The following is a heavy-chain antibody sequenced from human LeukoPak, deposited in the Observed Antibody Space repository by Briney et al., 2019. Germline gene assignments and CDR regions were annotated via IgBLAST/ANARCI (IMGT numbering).Heavy chain of an antibody. CDR3: ARAPPYYGGYDY. V-gene: IGHV1-3*01. Sequence: VASVKVSCKASGYTFTSYAMHWVRQAPGRRLEWMGWINAGNGNTKYSQKFQGRVTITRDTSASTAYMELSSLRSEDTAVYYCARAPPYYGGYDYWGQGTLVTVSS. CDR1: GYTFTSYA. CDR2: INAGNGNT. J-gene: IGHJ4*02. D-gene: IGHD5-12*01.